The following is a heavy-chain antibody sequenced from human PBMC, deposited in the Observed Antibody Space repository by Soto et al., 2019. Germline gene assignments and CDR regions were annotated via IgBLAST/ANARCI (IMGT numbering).Heavy chain of an antibody. V-gene: IGHV3-30-3*01. J-gene: IGHJ4*02. CDR2: ISYDGSNT. D-gene: IGHD3-22*01. Sequence: QVQLVESGGGVVQPGRSLRLSCAASGFTFSSYAMHWVRQAPGKGLEWVAVISYDGSNTYYADSVKGRFTISRDNSKNTLYLQMNRLRAEDTAVYYFARDPNERSGYYYGFDYFDYWCQGTLVSVSS. CDR3: ARDPNERSGYYYGFDYFDY. CDR1: GFTFSSYA.